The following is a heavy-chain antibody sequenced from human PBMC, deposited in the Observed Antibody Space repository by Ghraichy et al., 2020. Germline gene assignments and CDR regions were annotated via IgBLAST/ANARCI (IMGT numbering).Heavy chain of an antibody. Sequence: GESLNISCAASGFTFSSYAMSWVRQAPGKGLEWVSAISGSGGSTYYADSVKGRFTISRDNSKNTLYLQMNSLRAEDTAVYYCAKSFSSEYGDYNDYWGQGTLVTVSS. CDR1: GFTFSSYA. V-gene: IGHV3-23*01. D-gene: IGHD4-17*01. CDR3: AKSFSSEYGDYNDY. CDR2: ISGSGGST. J-gene: IGHJ4*02.